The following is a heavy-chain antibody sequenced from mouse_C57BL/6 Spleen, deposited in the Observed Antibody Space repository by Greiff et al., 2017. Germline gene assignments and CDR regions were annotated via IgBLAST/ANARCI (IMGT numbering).Heavy chain of an antibody. V-gene: IGHV1-82*01. Sequence: QVQLQQSGPELVKPGASVKISCKASGYAFSSSWMNWVKQRPGKGLEWIGRSYPGDGDTNYNGKFKGKATLTADKSSSTAYMQLSSLTSEDSAVYFCARATTVVAPFAYWGQGTLVTVSA. CDR2: SYPGDGDT. D-gene: IGHD1-1*01. CDR1: GYAFSSSW. J-gene: IGHJ3*01. CDR3: ARATTVVAPFAY.